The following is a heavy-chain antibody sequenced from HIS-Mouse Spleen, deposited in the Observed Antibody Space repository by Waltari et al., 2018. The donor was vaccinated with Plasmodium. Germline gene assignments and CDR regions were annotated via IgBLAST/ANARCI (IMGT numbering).Heavy chain of an antibody. Sequence: QVQLQESGPGLVKPSETLSLTCTVPGGSISSYYWSWIRQPPGKGLEWIGYIYYSGSTNYNPSLKSRVTISVDTSKNQFSLKLSSVTAADTAVYYCARHFGSSGYYFDYWGQGTLVTVSS. V-gene: IGHV4-59*08. CDR1: GGSISSYY. CDR2: IYYSGST. D-gene: IGHD3-22*01. CDR3: ARHFGSSGYYFDY. J-gene: IGHJ4*02.